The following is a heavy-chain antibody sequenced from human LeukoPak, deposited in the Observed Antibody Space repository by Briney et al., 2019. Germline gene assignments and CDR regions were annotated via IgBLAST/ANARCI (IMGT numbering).Heavy chain of an antibody. CDR1: GGSISSYY. D-gene: IGHD6-19*01. V-gene: IGHV4-59*08. CDR3: ARRLGIGWDY. Sequence: SETLSFNCTVSGGSISSYYWSWIRQPPGKGLEWIGYIFYSGSSNYNPSLKSRLTISVDTSKNQFSLKLSSVTAADTAVYYCARRLGIGWDYWGQGTLVTVSS. CDR2: IFYSGSS. J-gene: IGHJ4*02.